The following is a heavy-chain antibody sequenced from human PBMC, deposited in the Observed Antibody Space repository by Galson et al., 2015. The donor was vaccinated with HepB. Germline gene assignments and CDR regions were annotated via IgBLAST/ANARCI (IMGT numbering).Heavy chain of an antibody. Sequence: SLRLSCAASTFIFSTYSMDWVRQGPGKGLEWVSIIYGGGDTYYADSVKGRFTISRDNSKNTVYLQMNSLRAEDTAMYYCAKGYSKSWYSGLGYWGQGTLVTVSS. J-gene: IGHJ4*02. CDR3: AKGYSKSWYSGLGY. D-gene: IGHD5-12*01. CDR2: IYGGGDT. V-gene: IGHV3-53*01. CDR1: TFIFSTYS.